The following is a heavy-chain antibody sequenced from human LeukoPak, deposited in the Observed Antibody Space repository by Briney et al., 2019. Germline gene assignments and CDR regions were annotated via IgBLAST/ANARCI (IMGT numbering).Heavy chain of an antibody. V-gene: IGHV2-5*02. CDR3: AHFPAIVGTSGHPDY. D-gene: IGHD1-1*01. CDR2: IYWDDDK. CDR1: GFSLSTSGVG. J-gene: IGHJ4*02. Sequence: SGPTLVKLTQTLTLTCTFSGFSLSTSGVGVGWIRQPPGKALEWLALIYWDDDKRYSPSLKSRLTITKDTSKNQVVLTMTNMDPVDTATYYCAHFPAIVGTSGHPDYWGQGTLVTVSS.